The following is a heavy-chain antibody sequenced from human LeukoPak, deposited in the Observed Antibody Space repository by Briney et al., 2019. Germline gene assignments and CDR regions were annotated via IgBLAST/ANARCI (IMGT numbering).Heavy chain of an antibody. J-gene: IGHJ4*02. D-gene: IGHD3-10*01. V-gene: IGHV3-7*01. CDR3: ARDLLRGAKSYYFDY. CDR2: IKQDGSEK. CDR1: GFTFSSYW. Sequence: GGSLRLSCVASGFTFSSYWMSWVRQAPGKGLEWVANIKQDGSEKYYVDSVKGRFTISRDNAKNSLYLQMNSLRAEDTAVYYCARDLLRGAKSYYFDYWGQGTLVTVSS.